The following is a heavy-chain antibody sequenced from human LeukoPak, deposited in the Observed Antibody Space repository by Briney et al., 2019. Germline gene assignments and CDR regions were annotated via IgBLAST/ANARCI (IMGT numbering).Heavy chain of an antibody. CDR3: ARDWDASGGIDAFDI. CDR2: INPNSGGT. J-gene: IGHJ3*02. CDR1: GYTFTGYY. V-gene: IGHV1-2*02. D-gene: IGHD2-15*01. Sequence: ASVKVSCKASGYTFTGYYMHWVRQAPGQGLEWMGWINPNSGGTNYAQKFQGTVTMTRDTSISTAYMELSRLRSDDTAVYYCARDWDASGGIDAFDIWGQGTMVTVSS.